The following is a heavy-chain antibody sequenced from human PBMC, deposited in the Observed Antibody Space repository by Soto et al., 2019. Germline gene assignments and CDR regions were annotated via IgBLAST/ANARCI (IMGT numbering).Heavy chain of an antibody. CDR1: GFTFSNYE. CDR3: ARNRPFFDF. CDR2: ISTSGITI. V-gene: IGHV3-48*03. J-gene: IGHJ4*02. Sequence: EVQLVESGGGLVQPGGSLRLSCAASGFTFSNYEMNWVRQAPGKGLEWVSYISTSGITIYYSGSVKGRFTISRDNAKDSLYLQMHSLRAEDTAVYYCARNRPFFDFWGQGALVTVSS. D-gene: IGHD4-4*01.